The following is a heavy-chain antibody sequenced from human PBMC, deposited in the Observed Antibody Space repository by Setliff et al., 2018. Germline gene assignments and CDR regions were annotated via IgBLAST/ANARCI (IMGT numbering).Heavy chain of an antibody. CDR2: IMPIFGTT. CDR1: GGTFNSFA. CDR3: ARERGYYLDSTNYYYYFDY. J-gene: IGHJ4*02. D-gene: IGHD3-22*01. V-gene: IGHV1-69*05. Sequence: GASVKVSCKASGGTFNSFAINWVRQAPGQGLEWMGGIMPIFGTTNYAQKFQGRVTIITDESTSTAYMELSSLRSEDTAVYYCARERGYYLDSTNYYYYFDYWGQGTLVTVSS.